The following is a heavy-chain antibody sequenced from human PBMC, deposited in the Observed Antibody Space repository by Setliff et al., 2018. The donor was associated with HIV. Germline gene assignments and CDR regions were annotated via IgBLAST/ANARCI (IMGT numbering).Heavy chain of an antibody. D-gene: IGHD3-22*01. J-gene: IGHJ3*01. V-gene: IGHV1-69*13. CDR1: GGIFINSA. Sequence: SVKVSCKASGGIFINSAFSWVRQAPGQGLEWMGSIIPIFNTGNYAQKFQNRVTITADESTSTAYMELSSLRSEDTAVYFYTTGRHYYDSSDYPANPFDVWGQGTMVTVSS. CDR3: TTGRHYYDSSDYPANPFDV. CDR2: IIPIFNTG.